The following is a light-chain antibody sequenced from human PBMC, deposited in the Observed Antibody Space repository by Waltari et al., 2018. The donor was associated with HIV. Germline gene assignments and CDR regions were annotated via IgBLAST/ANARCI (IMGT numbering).Light chain of an antibody. Sequence: DIVMTQSPLSLPVTLGETASISCRSTQSLRHSNGYNYLDWYLQKPGQSPQLLIYLGFTRASGVPDRFSGSGSGTDFTLKISRVEAEDVGTYYCMQALQTPFTFGPGTKVDIK. CDR3: MQALQTPFT. J-gene: IGKJ3*01. CDR2: LGF. V-gene: IGKV2-28*01. CDR1: QSLRHSNGYNY.